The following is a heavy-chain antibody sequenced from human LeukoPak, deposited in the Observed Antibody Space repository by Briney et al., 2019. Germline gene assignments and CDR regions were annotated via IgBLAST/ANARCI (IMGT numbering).Heavy chain of an antibody. CDR2: IYYSGST. D-gene: IGHD6-13*01. CDR3: ATTHISWYSSFDY. CDR1: GGSISSYY. V-gene: IGHV4-59*08. J-gene: IGHJ4*02. Sequence: PSETLSLTCTVSGGSISSYYWSWIRQPPGKGLEWIGYIYYSGSTNYNPSLKSRVIISVDTSKNQFSLNLTSVTAADTAVYYCATTHISWYSSFDYWGQGTLVTVSS.